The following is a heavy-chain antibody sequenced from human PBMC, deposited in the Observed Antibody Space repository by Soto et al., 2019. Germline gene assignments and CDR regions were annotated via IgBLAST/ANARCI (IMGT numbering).Heavy chain of an antibody. J-gene: IGHJ4*02. CDR3: ARDGTGTVIPAYYFDF. D-gene: IGHD4-17*01. Sequence: QVPVVESGGGVVQPGRPLRLSCAASGFTFSSYGRHWVRQAPGKVLEWVTVIWYDGSNKYYADSVKGRFTISRDNSKNTLYLQMNSLRAEDTAVYYCARDGTGTVIPAYYFDFWGQGTLVTVSS. CDR1: GFTFSSYG. V-gene: IGHV3-33*01. CDR2: IWYDGSNK.